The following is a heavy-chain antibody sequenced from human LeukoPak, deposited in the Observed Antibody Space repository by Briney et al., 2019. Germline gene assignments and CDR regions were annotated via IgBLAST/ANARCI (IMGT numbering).Heavy chain of an antibody. CDR1: GFTFSSYA. Sequence: GRSLRLSCAASGFTFSSYAMHWVRQAPGKGLEWVAVISYDGSNKYYADSVKGRFTISRDNSKNTLYLQMNSLRAEDTAVYYCARGGGYSYGSNWFDPWGQGTLVTVSS. J-gene: IGHJ5*02. CDR3: ARGGGYSYGSNWFDP. V-gene: IGHV3-30*04. D-gene: IGHD5-18*01. CDR2: ISYDGSNK.